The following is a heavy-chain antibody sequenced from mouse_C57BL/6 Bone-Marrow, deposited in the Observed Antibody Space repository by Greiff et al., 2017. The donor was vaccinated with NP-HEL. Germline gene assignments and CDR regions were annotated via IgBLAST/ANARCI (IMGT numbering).Heavy chain of an antibody. CDR2: ISDGGSYT. CDR1: GFTFSSYA. V-gene: IGHV5-4*01. J-gene: IGHJ2*01. Sequence: EVQVVESGGGLVKPGGSLKLSCAASGFTFSSYAMSWVRQTPEKRLEWVATISDGGSYTYYPDNVKGRFTISRDNAKNNLYLQMSHLKSEDTAMYYCAREGEYFDYWGQGTTLTVSS. CDR3: AREGEYFDY.